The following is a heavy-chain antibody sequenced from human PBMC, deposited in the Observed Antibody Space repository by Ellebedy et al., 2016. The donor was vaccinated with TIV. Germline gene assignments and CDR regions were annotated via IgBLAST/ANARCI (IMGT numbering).Heavy chain of an antibody. V-gene: IGHV3-23*01. Sequence: GGSLRLSCAASGFTFSTYAMSWVRQAPGKGLEWVSAISGSGDRTYYGDSVKGRFIISRDNSKNILYLQMNSLRAEDTAVYYCAKGYGSGSHYIIPFEYWGQGTLVTVSS. J-gene: IGHJ4*02. CDR1: GFTFSTYA. CDR3: AKGYGSGSHYIIPFEY. CDR2: ISGSGDRT. D-gene: IGHD3-10*01.